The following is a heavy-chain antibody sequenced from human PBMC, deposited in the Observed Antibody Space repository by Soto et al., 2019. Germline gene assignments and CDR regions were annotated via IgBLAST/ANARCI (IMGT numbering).Heavy chain of an antibody. CDR2: IGGSGGNT. D-gene: IGHD3-9*01. CDR3: ARVVRYFDTPYGMDV. CDR1: GFTFSSYA. Sequence: GGSLRLSCAASGFTFSSYAMSWVRQAPGKGLEWVSSIGGSGGNTYYADSMKGRFTISRDNSKNTLFLQMNRLRAEDTAEYYCARVVRYFDTPYGMDVWGHGTTVTVSS. J-gene: IGHJ6*02. V-gene: IGHV3-23*01.